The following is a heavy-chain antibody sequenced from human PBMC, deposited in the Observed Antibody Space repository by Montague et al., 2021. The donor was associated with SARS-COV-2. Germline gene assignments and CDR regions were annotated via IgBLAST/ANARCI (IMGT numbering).Heavy chain of an antibody. CDR3: ARGRTGAEPATALGLGFFYSYFMDV. J-gene: IGHJ6*03. CDR2: VSESGSI. Sequence: SETRSLTCAVYGGSFSGHSWSWVRQPPGKGLEWIGEVSESGSINYNPSLKNRVTISVATSTNQYSLKLSSLTAADTAVYFCARGRTGAEPATALGLGFFYSYFMDVWGKGTTVFVSS. D-gene: IGHD1-26*01. V-gene: IGHV4-34*01. CDR1: GGSFSGHS.